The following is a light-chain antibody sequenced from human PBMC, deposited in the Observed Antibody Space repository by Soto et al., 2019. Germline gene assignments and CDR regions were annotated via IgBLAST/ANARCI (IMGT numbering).Light chain of an antibody. J-gene: IGLJ2*01. CDR3: GTWDNNLRAGV. CDR1: NSNIGNNE. V-gene: IGLV1-51*01. Sequence: QSVLTRPPSVSAAPGQKVTISCSGSNSNIGNNEVSWYQQVPGTAPRLLVYDNNKRPSGIPDRFSDSKSDTSATLVITGPQPGDEADYYCGTWDNNLRAGVFGGGTQLTVL. CDR2: DNN.